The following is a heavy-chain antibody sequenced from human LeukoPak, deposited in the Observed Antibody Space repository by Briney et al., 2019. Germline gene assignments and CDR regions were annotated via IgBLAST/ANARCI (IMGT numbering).Heavy chain of an antibody. Sequence: SETLSLTCTVSGGSISSYYWSWIRQPAGKGLEWIGRIYTSGSTNYNPSLKSRVTISVDTSKNQFSLKLSSVTAADTAVYYCSRGLRATNTNWFDPWGQGTLVTVSS. CDR1: GGSISSYY. V-gene: IGHV4-4*07. D-gene: IGHD1-14*01. CDR2: IYTSGST. J-gene: IGHJ5*01. CDR3: SRGLRATNTNWFDP.